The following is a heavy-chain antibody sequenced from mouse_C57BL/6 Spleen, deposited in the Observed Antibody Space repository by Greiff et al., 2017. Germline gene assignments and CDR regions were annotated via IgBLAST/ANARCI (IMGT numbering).Heavy chain of an antibody. CDR1: GYTFTSYW. Sequence: VQLQQPGAELVKPGASVKLSCKASGYTFTSYWMHWVKQRPGQGLEWIGMIHPNSGSTNYNEKFKSKATLTVDKSSSTAYMQLSSLTSEDSAVYYSAEGGYEAWFAYWGQGTLVTVSA. V-gene: IGHV1-64*01. CDR2: IHPNSGST. J-gene: IGHJ3*01. CDR3: AEGGYEAWFAY. D-gene: IGHD2-2*01.